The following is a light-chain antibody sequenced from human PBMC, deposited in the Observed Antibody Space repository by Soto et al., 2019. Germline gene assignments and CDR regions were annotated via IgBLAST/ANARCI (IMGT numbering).Light chain of an antibody. J-gene: IGKJ4*01. V-gene: IGKV3-11*01. CDR3: QQRSNWPLT. CDR2: AAS. Sequence: EIVLTQSPATLSLSPGERATLSCRTSQSVSSYLAWYQQKPGQAPRLLNYAASNRATGIPARFSGSGSVTDFTLTISSLEPEDFAVYYCQQRSNWPLTFGGGTKVEIK. CDR1: QSVSSY.